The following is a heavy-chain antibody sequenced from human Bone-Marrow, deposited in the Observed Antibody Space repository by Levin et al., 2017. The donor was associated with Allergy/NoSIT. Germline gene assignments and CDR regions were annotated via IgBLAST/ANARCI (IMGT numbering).Heavy chain of an antibody. V-gene: IGHV4-4*02. D-gene: IGHD4-17*01. J-gene: IGHJ4*02. Sequence: SPSLTCTVSGGSISSSTWWSWVRQSPGKGLEWIGEIYHGGRTNYNPSLKSRVSMSVDKTKSQFSLKLSSVTAADTAVYYCARDPLDYGTNSGNYWGQGTLVTVSS. CDR1: GGSISSSTW. CDR3: ARDPLDYGTNSGNY. CDR2: IYHGGRT.